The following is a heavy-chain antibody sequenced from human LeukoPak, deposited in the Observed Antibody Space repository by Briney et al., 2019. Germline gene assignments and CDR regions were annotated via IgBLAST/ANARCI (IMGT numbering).Heavy chain of an antibody. Sequence: PSETLSLTCTVSGGSISSSSYYWGWIRQPPGKGLEWIGSIYYSGSTYYNPSLKSRVTISVDTSKNQFSLNVSSVTAADTAVYYCASHPLGAFGDFLNFDYWGQGTLVTVSS. CDR2: IYYSGST. CDR3: ASHPLGAFGDFLNFDY. V-gene: IGHV4-39*01. D-gene: IGHD3-10*01. CDR1: GGSISSSSYY. J-gene: IGHJ4*02.